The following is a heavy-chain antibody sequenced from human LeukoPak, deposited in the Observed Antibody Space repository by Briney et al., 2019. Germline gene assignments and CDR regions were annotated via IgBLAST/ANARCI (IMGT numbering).Heavy chain of an antibody. CDR3: ARADRYGTTWYGRVDY. V-gene: IGHV3-23*01. CDR1: GXTFSNYA. D-gene: IGHD6-13*01. CDR2: IRSTGGTT. J-gene: IGHJ4*02. Sequence: GGSLRLSCGASGXTFSNYAISWVRQAPGKGLESVSDIRSTGGTTAYADSVKGRFTISRDNSRNTLYLQMNSLRAEDTAVYYCARADRYGTTWYGRVDYWGQGTLVTVSS.